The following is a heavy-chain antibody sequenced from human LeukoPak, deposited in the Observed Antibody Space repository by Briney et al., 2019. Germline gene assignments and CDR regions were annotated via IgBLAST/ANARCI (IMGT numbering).Heavy chain of an antibody. CDR2: ITDSGRST. J-gene: IGHJ4*02. CDR3: AKDGGGNCYDPIDY. Sequence: GGSLRLSCAFSGFPFTNYAMSWVRQAPGKGLEGISGITDSGRSTYFADSVRGRFTISRDKSKNTLYLQMNSLRAEDTALYFCAKDGGGNCYDPIDYWGQGILVTVSS. D-gene: IGHD2-21*01. V-gene: IGHV3-23*01. CDR1: GFPFTNYA.